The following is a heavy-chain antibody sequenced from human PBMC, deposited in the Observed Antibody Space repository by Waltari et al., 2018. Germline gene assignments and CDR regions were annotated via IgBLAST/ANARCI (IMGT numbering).Heavy chain of an antibody. CDR3: ASSDV. V-gene: IGHV4-39*07. J-gene: IGHJ6*03. CDR1: GGSVSISSYY. Sequence: QLQLQESGPGLVKPSETLSLMCTVSGGSVSISSYYWGWIRQPPGRGLEWIGSIYYSGSPYYNPSLKSRVSISLDTSKNQFSLKLSSVTAADTAVYYCASSDVWGKGTTVTISS. CDR2: IYYSGSP.